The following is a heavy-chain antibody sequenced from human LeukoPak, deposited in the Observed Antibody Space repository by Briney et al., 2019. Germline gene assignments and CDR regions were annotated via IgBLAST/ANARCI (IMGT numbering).Heavy chain of an antibody. J-gene: IGHJ4*02. Sequence: GGSLRLSCSASGFTFSRYPMHWVRQAPRKGLEYVSAISDNGGSTYYADSVKGRFTISRDNSENTLYLQMTSLRLEDTALYYCVKEITVAGFDYWGQGTLVTVSS. CDR1: GFTFSRYP. V-gene: IGHV3-64D*06. CDR2: ISDNGGST. D-gene: IGHD6-19*01. CDR3: VKEITVAGFDY.